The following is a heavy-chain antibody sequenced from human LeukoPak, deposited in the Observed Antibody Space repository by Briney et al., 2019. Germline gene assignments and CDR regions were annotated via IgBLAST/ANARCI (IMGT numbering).Heavy chain of an antibody. Sequence: SGTLSLTCTLSVVALTNYYWGWIRQSPGKRQERIVDTYYSGSTNYNPSLQTRVTISLDTSKNKCSLKLSSVTVTDTAVYYCARDYRGWYYFDYWGQGTLVTVSS. CDR2: TYYSGST. V-gene: IGHV4-59*01. J-gene: IGHJ4*02. CDR1: VVALTNYY. CDR3: ARDYRGWYYFDY. D-gene: IGHD6-19*01.